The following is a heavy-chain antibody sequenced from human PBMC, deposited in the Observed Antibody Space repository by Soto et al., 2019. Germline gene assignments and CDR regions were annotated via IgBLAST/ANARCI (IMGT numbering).Heavy chain of an antibody. V-gene: IGHV4-59*01. D-gene: IGHD6-19*01. CDR3: AREVIAVAGTTFDP. CDR1: GGSISSYY. J-gene: IGHJ5*02. CDR2: IYYSGST. Sequence: QVQLQESGPGLVKPSETLSLTCTVSGGSISSYYWSWIRQPPGKGLEWIGYIYYSGSTNYNPSLKSRVTISVDTSKNQFSLKLSSVTAADTAVYYCAREVIAVAGTTFDPWGQGTLVTVSS.